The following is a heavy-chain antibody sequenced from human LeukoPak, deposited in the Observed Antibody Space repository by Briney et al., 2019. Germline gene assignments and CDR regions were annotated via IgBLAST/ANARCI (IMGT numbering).Heavy chain of an antibody. V-gene: IGHV1-3*01. CDR2: INAGNGNT. Sequence: ASVKVSCKASGYTFTSYAMHWVRQAPGQRLEWMGWINAGNGNTKYSQKFQGRVTITRDTSASTAYMELSSLRSEDTAVYYCARVARQGGWYAHLLFYWGQGTLVTVSS. CDR1: GYTFTSYA. J-gene: IGHJ4*02. D-gene: IGHD6-19*01. CDR3: ARVARQGGWYAHLLFY.